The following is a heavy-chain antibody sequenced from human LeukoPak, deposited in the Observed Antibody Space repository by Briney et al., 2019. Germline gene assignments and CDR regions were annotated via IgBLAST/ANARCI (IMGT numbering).Heavy chain of an antibody. CDR2: ISSSSSYI. V-gene: IGHV3-21*01. Sequence: GGSLRLSCGASGFTFSSYSMNWVRQAPGKGLEWVSSISSSSSYIYYADSVKGRFTISRDNAKNSLYLQMNSLRAEDTAVYYCARAPNYGSGRILEYWGQGTLVTVSS. CDR1: GFTFSSYS. J-gene: IGHJ4*02. D-gene: IGHD3-10*01. CDR3: ARAPNYGSGRILEY.